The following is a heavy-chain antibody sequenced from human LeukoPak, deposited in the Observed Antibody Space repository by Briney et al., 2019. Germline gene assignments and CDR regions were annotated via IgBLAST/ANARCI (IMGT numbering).Heavy chain of an antibody. CDR3: ARHQGTVTTQDYYYYGMDV. CDR2: IYPGDSDT. V-gene: IGHV5-51*01. D-gene: IGHD4-11*01. Sequence: GESLKISCKGSGYSFTSYWIGWVRQMPGKGLEWMGIIYPGDSDTRYSPSFQGQVTISADKSISTAYLQWSSLKASDTAMYYCARHQGTVTTQDYYYYGMDVWGQGTTVTVSS. J-gene: IGHJ6*02. CDR1: GYSFTSYW.